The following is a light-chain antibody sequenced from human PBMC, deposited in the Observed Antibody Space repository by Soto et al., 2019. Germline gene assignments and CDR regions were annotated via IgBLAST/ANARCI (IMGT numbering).Light chain of an antibody. CDR2: DVS. CDR3: CSFAGSYTLYV. CDR1: SSDVGGYSY. V-gene: IGLV2-11*01. J-gene: IGLJ1*01. Sequence: QSALTQPRSVSGSPGQSVTISCTGTSSDVGGYSYVSWFQQHPGKAPKLMIYDVSKRPSGVPDRFSGCKSGNTASLTISGLQAEDESDYYCCSFAGSYTLYVFGTGTKVTVL.